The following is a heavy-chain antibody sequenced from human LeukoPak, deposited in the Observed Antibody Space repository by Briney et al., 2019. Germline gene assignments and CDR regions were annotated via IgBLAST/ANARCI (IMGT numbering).Heavy chain of an antibody. D-gene: IGHD6-19*01. CDR1: RFSFSNYG. Sequence: GGSLRLSCAASRFSFSNYGIHWVRQAPGKGLEWVAVMSYDGSSKYYADSVKGRFTISRDNAKNTLYLQMNSLRVEDTAVYYCARDTAVAGRGLYYYFAMDVWGQGTTVTVSS. CDR2: MSYDGSSK. V-gene: IGHV3-30*03. CDR3: ARDTAVAGRGLYYYFAMDV. J-gene: IGHJ6*02.